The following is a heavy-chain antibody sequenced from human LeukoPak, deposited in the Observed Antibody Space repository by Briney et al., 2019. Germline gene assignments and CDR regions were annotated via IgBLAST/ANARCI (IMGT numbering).Heavy chain of an antibody. Sequence: GGSLRLSCAASGFTFNSYAMQWVRQAPGKGLEYVSGISSDGDSTYYANSVKGRFTISRDNAKNSLYLQMNSLRAEDTAVYYCARDQVKGFGESLYYYYYYMDVWGKGTTVTVSS. J-gene: IGHJ6*03. CDR2: ISSDGDST. D-gene: IGHD3-10*01. CDR1: GFTFNSYA. V-gene: IGHV3-64*01. CDR3: ARDQVKGFGESLYYYYYYMDV.